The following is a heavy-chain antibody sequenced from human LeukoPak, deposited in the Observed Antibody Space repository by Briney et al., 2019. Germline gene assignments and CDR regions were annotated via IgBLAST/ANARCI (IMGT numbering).Heavy chain of an antibody. V-gene: IGHV4-59*11. CDR3: ARVVDSSGYYSLDY. J-gene: IGHJ4*02. Sequence: SETLSLTCTVPGGSISSHYWSWLRQPPGKGLEWIGYIYYSGSTNYNPSLKSRVTISVDTSKNQFSLKLSSVTAADTAVYYCARVVDSSGYYSLDYWGQGTLVTVSS. D-gene: IGHD3-22*01. CDR2: IYYSGST. CDR1: GGSISSHY.